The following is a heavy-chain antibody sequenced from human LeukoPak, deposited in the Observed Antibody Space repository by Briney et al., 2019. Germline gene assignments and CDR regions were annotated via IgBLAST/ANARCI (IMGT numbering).Heavy chain of an antibody. CDR3: ARGRSWIDY. J-gene: IGHJ4*02. D-gene: IGHD6-13*01. CDR1: GFTFSGYW. V-gene: IGHV3-7*01. Sequence: PGGSLRLSCAASGFTFSGYWITWVRQAPGKGLEWVANIKHDGSEKYYVDSVKGRFTISGDNSKNSLFLQMNSLRVEDTAVYYCARGRSWIDYWGQGTLVTVSS. CDR2: IKHDGSEK.